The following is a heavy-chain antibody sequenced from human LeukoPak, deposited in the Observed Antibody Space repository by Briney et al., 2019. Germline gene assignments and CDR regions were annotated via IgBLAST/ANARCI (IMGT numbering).Heavy chain of an antibody. CDR3: ARIQQLGYDDY. CDR2: INSDGSST. V-gene: IGHV3-74*01. Sequence: GGPLRLSCAASGFTFSSYWMHWVRQAPGKGLVWVSRINSDGSSTSYADSVKGRFTISRDNAKNTLYLQMNSLRAEDTAVYYCARIQQLGYDDYWGQGTLVTVSS. D-gene: IGHD6-13*01. J-gene: IGHJ4*02. CDR1: GFTFSSYW.